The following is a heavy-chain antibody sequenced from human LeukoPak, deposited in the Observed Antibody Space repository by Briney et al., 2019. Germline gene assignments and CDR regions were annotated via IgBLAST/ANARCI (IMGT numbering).Heavy chain of an antibody. CDR2: INTNTGNP. J-gene: IGHJ4*02. CDR1: GYTFTMYA. V-gene: IGHV7-4-1*02. Sequence: GASVKVSCKASGYTFTMYAINWVRQAPGQGLEWMGWINTNTGNPTYAQGFTGRFVFSSDTSVSTAYLQINSLKAEDTAVYYCAGDRGGYVAYWGQGTLVTISS. D-gene: IGHD5-12*01. CDR3: AGDRGGYVAY.